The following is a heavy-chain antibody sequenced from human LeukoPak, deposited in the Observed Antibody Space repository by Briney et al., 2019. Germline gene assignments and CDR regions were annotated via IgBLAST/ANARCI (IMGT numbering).Heavy chain of an antibody. Sequence: GASVKVSCKASGYTFTGYYMHWVRQAPGQGLEWMGWINPNSGGTNYAQKFQGRVTMTRDTSISTAYMELSRLRSDDTAVYYCASGYDFWSGYYSGGYWFDPWGQGTLVTVSS. CDR3: ASGYDFWSGYYSGGYWFDP. V-gene: IGHV1-2*02. J-gene: IGHJ5*02. D-gene: IGHD3-3*01. CDR2: INPNSGGT. CDR1: GYTFTGYY.